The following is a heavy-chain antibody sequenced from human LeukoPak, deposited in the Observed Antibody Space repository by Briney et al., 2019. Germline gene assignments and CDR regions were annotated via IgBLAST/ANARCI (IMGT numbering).Heavy chain of an antibody. Sequence: SETLSLTCTVSGGSISSSSYYWGWIRQPPGKGLEWIGSIFYSGSIYYNPSLKSRVTVSVDTSKNQFSLKLSSVTAADTAVYYCASSHIPLIVGATPDAFDIWGQGTMVTVSS. CDR2: IFYSGSI. CDR3: ASSHIPLIVGATPDAFDI. V-gene: IGHV4-39*01. CDR1: GGSISSSSYY. J-gene: IGHJ3*02. D-gene: IGHD1-26*01.